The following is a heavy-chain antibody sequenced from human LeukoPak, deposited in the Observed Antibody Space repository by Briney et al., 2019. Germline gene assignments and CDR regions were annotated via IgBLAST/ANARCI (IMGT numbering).Heavy chain of an antibody. V-gene: IGHV3-30*18. J-gene: IGHJ5*02. CDR2: TSYDGNLK. Sequence: GRSLRLSCLASGFMFSNYAMHWVRQAPGKGLEWVAVTSYDGNLKHYADSVQGRFTISRDNPSNTLYLDMNSLRAEDTAVYYCAKDYSKTSYYGSGTYYRPNWFDPWGQGTLVTVSS. D-gene: IGHD3-10*01. CDR1: GFMFSNYA. CDR3: AKDYSKTSYYGSGTYYRPNWFDP.